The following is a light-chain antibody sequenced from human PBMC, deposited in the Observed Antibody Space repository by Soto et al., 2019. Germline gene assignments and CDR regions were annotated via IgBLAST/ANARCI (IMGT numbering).Light chain of an antibody. CDR1: QSVSSSY. CDR2: GAS. Sequence: EIGWTQSPGTLSLSPGERATLACRASQSVSSSYLAWYQQKPGQAPRLLIYGASSRATGIPDRFIGSGSGTDFPLTISRLEREDFAVYYCQQYGSSPYTFGQGTKREIK. J-gene: IGKJ2*01. V-gene: IGKV3-20*01. CDR3: QQYGSSPYT.